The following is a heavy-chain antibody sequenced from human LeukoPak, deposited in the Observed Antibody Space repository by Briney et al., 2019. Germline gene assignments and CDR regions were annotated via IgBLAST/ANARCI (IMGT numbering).Heavy chain of an antibody. J-gene: IGHJ3*02. CDR3: ARDPGIAVAGAHDAFDI. V-gene: IGHV3-21*01. CDR2: ISTISSYI. CDR1: AFTFSSYS. Sequence: GGSLRLSCAASAFTFSSYSMNWVRHAPGRGLEWVSSISTISSYIYYADSVKGRFTISRDNAKNSLYLQINSLRAEDTAVYYCARDPGIAVAGAHDAFDIWGQGTMVTVSS. D-gene: IGHD6-19*01.